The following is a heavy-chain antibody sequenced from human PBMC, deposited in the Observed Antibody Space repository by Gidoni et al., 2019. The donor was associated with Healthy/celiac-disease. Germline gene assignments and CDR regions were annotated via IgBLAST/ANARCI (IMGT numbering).Heavy chain of an antibody. D-gene: IGHD2-2*01. CDR1: GGSISSGDYY. J-gene: IGHJ6*02. CDR3: ARDVVVPAATNYYYYGMDV. V-gene: IGHV4-30-4*01. Sequence: QVQLQESGPGLVTPSQTLSLTCPVSGGSISSGDYYWSWIRQPPGKGLEWIGYIYYSGSTYYNPALKSRVTISVDTSNNQFSLKLSSVTAADTAVYYCARDVVVPAATNYYYYGMDVWGQGTTVTVSS. CDR2: IYYSGST.